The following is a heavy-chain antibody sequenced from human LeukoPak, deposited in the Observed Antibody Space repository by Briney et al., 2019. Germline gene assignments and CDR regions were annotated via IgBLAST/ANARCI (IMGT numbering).Heavy chain of an antibody. CDR2: IYYSGST. D-gene: IGHD7-27*01. J-gene: IGHJ4*02. CDR1: GGSISSGGYY. V-gene: IGHV4-31*03. Sequence: SETLSLTCTVSGGSISSGGYYWSWIRQHPGKGLEWIGYIYYSGSTYYNPSLKSRVTISVDTSKNQFSLKLSSVTAADTAVYYCAGRTGVHFDYWGQGTLVTVSS. CDR3: AGRTGVHFDY.